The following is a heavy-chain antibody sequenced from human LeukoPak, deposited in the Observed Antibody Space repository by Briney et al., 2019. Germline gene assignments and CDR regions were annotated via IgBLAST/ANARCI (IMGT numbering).Heavy chain of an antibody. Sequence: SETLSLTCTVAGGSITSYYWSWIRQPPGKGLEWIGFIYYSGTTNYNPSLKSRVTISVDMSKNQFSLKLSFVTAADTAVYYCASDVGRYSDSHPDSWGQGTLITVSS. V-gene: IGHV4-59*01. CDR2: IYYSGTT. J-gene: IGHJ4*02. CDR1: GGSITSYY. CDR3: ASDVGRYSDSHPDS. D-gene: IGHD5-12*01.